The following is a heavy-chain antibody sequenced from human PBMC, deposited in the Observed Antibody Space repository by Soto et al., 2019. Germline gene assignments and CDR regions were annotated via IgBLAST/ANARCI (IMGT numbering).Heavy chain of an antibody. CDR1: GFTFSNAW. V-gene: IGHV3-15*01. Sequence: EVQLVESGGGLVKPGGSLRLSCAASGFTFSNAWMSWVRQAPGKGLEWVGRIKSKTDGGTTDYAAPVKGRFTISRDDSKNTLYLQMNSLKTEDTAVYYCTTEGIAADYGMDVWGQGTTVTVSS. J-gene: IGHJ6*02. D-gene: IGHD6-13*01. CDR2: IKSKTDGGTT. CDR3: TTEGIAADYGMDV.